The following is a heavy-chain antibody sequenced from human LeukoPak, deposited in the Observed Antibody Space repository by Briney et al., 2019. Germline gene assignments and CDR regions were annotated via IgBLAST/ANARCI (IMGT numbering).Heavy chain of an antibody. Sequence: ASVKVSCKASGYTFTSYGISWVRQAPGQGLEWMGWISAYNGNTNYAQKLQGRVTITADESTSTAYMELSSLRSEDTAVYYCATRIVGATNAFDIWGQGTMVTVSS. CDR2: ISAYNGNT. CDR1: GYTFTSYG. V-gene: IGHV1-18*01. CDR3: ATRIVGATNAFDI. J-gene: IGHJ3*02. D-gene: IGHD1-26*01.